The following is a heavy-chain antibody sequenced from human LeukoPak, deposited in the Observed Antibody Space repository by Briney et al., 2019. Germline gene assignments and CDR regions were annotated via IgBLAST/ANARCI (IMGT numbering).Heavy chain of an antibody. CDR1: GGSITNYY. CDR3: ARDLIRFDYYDSSGSPTADFDY. Sequence: SETLSLTCTVSGGSITNYYWSWIRQPPGKVLEWIGYIYYSGSTNYNPSLKSRVTISVDTSKNQVSLKLSSVTAADTAVYYCARDLIRFDYYDSSGSPTADFDYWGQGTLVTVSS. J-gene: IGHJ4*02. D-gene: IGHD3-22*01. CDR2: IYYSGST. V-gene: IGHV4-59*12.